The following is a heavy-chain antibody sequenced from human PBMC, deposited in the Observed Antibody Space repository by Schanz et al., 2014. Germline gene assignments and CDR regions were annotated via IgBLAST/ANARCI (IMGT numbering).Heavy chain of an antibody. Sequence: EVQLLDSGGGLVQPGGSLRLSCAASGFTFSTYAMSWVRQAPGKGLEWVSAISGSGGSTYYADSVKGRFAISRDNSKNTLYLQMNSLRAEDTAVYYCAKDPSHGDYDYYFDYWGQGTLVTVSS. CDR1: GFTFSTYA. CDR2: ISGSGGST. CDR3: AKDPSHGDYDYYFDY. D-gene: IGHD3-22*01. J-gene: IGHJ4*02. V-gene: IGHV3-23*01.